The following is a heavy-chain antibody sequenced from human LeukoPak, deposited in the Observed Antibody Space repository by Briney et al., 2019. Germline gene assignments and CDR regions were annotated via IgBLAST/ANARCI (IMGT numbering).Heavy chain of an antibody. V-gene: IGHV1-46*01. CDR3: ARSRITIFGVVTSFDY. CDR2: INPSGGST. D-gene: IGHD3-3*01. Sequence: ASVKVSCKASGYTFTSYYMHWVRQAPGQGLEWMGIINPSGGSTSYAQKFQGRVTMTRDTSTSTVYMELSSLRSEDTAVYYCARSRITIFGVVTSFDYWGQGTLVTVSS. CDR1: GYTFTSYY. J-gene: IGHJ4*02.